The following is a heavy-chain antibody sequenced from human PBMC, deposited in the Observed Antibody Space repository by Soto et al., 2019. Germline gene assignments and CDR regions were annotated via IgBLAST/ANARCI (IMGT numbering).Heavy chain of an antibody. J-gene: IGHJ4*02. CDR3: AIGSGSLRGYFDY. CDR2: ISSSSSYI. CDR1: GFTFSSYS. V-gene: IGHV3-21*01. Sequence: GGSLRLSCAASGFTFSSYSMNWVRQAPGKGLEWVSSISSSSSYIYYADSVKGRFTISRDNAKNSLYLQMNSLRAEDTAVYYCAIGSGSLRGYFDYWGQGTLVTVSS. D-gene: IGHD3-10*01.